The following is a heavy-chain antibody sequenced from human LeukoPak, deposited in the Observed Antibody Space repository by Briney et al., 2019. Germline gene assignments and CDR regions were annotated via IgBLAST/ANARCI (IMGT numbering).Heavy chain of an antibody. CDR1: GGSFSGYY. D-gene: IGHD6-13*01. J-gene: IGHJ4*02. CDR3: ARARPSIAAAADY. Sequence: SETLSLTCAVYGGSFSGYYWSWIRQPPGKGPEWIGEINHSGSTNYNPSLKSRVTISVDTSKNQFSLKLSSVTAADTAVYYCARARPSIAAAADYWGQGTLVTVSS. V-gene: IGHV4-34*01. CDR2: INHSGST.